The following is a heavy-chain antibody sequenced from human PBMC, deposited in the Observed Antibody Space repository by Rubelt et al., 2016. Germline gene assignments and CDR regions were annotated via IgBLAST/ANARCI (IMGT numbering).Heavy chain of an antibody. CDR2: IYSNGNT. CDR1: GFSVSSKY. Sequence: EVQLVESGGGLVQPGGSLRLSCAASGFSVSSKYMAWVRQAPGQGLEWVSSIYSNGNTHYADSMKGRFTSYRDNAKNTVVLQMNSLRVDETAVYYCISYVWGQGTMVTVSS. CDR3: ISYV. J-gene: IGHJ3*01. V-gene: IGHV3-66*01.